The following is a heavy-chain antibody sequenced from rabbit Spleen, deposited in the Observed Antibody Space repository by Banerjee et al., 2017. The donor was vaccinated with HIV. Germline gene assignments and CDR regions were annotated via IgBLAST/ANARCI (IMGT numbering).Heavy chain of an antibody. J-gene: IGHJ4*01. Sequence: QEQLVESGGGLVQPGGSLKLSCKASAFDFSSGGVSWVRQAPGKGLEWIACINTATGKAVYASWAKGRFTISKTSSTTVTLQMTSLTAADTATYFCARDLAGVIGWNFYLWGPGTLVTVS. CDR3: ARDLAGVIGWNFYL. CDR2: INTATGKA. CDR1: AFDFSSGG. V-gene: IGHV1S45*01. D-gene: IGHD4-1*01.